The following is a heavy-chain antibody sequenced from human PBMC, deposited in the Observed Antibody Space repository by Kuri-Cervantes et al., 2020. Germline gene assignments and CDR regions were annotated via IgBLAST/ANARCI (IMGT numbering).Heavy chain of an antibody. Sequence: SETLSLTCAVFGASFSGHHWSWIRQSPGKGLEWIGEVSHGGSTNFSPSLESRVTMSVDTSKKQFSLKLASVTAADTAVYYCATAVPFGYWGQGTPVTVSS. CDR2: VSHGGST. V-gene: IGHV4-34*01. CDR1: GASFSGHH. J-gene: IGHJ4*02. CDR3: ATAVPFGY.